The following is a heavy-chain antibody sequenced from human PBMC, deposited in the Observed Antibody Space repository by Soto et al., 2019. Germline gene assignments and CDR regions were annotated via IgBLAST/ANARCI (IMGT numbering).Heavy chain of an antibody. D-gene: IGHD5-18*01. CDR3: AREGRGYSYGYWFDP. J-gene: IGHJ5*02. CDR2: IIPIFGTA. CDR1: GGTFSSYA. V-gene: IGHV1-69*01. Sequence: QVQLVQSGAEVKKPGSSVKVSCKASGGTFSSYAISWVRQAPGQGLEWMGGIIPIFGTANYAQKFQGRVTITTDESTTTAYMELSSPRSEDTAVYYCAREGRGYSYGYWFDPWGQGTLVTVSS.